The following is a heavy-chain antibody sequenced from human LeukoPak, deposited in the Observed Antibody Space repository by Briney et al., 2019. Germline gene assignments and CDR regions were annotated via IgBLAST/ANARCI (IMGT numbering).Heavy chain of an antibody. CDR3: VRALYSKELFDP. CDR1: GFTFSSYV. Sequence: GGSLRLSCAASGFTFSSYVMNWVRQAPGKGLEWVANIKQDGSEKYYVDSVKGRFTISRDNAKNSLYLQMNSLRAEDTAVYYCVRALYSKELFDPWGQGTLVTVSS. J-gene: IGHJ5*02. D-gene: IGHD6-13*01. CDR2: IKQDGSEK. V-gene: IGHV3-7*04.